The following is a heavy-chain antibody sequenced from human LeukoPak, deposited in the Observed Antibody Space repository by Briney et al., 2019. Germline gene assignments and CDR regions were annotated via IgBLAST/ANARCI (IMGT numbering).Heavy chain of an antibody. J-gene: IGHJ4*02. CDR3: TTDLLDSSDL. CDR2: IKSKTDRGTT. D-gene: IGHD3-3*01. CDR1: GFTFSNAL. Sequence: GGSLRLSCAASGFTFSNALMSWVRQAPGKGLEWVGRIKSKTDRGTTDYAAPVKGRFTISRDDSKNTLYLQMNSLKTEDTAVYYCTTDLLDSSDLWGQGTMVTVSS. V-gene: IGHV3-15*01.